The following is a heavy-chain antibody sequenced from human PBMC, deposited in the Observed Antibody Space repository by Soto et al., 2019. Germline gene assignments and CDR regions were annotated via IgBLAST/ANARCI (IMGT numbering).Heavy chain of an antibody. D-gene: IGHD6-13*01. J-gene: IGHJ6*02. CDR1: GGTFSSYA. V-gene: IGHV1-69*13. Sequence: SVKVSCKASGGTFSSYAISWVRQAPGQGLEWMGGIIPIFGTANYAQKFQGRVTIPADESTSTAYMELSSLRSEDTAVYYCARLRAAAGPDGMDVWGQGTTVTVSS. CDR2: IIPIFGTA. CDR3: ARLRAAAGPDGMDV.